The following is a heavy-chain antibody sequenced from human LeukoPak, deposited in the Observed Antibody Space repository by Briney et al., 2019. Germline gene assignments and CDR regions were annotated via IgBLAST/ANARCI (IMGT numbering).Heavy chain of an antibody. V-gene: IGHV3-23*01. CDR2: ISASGGST. J-gene: IGHJ4*02. CDR3: AKIPREYYYGSGSH. CDR1: GFTFSSYA. Sequence: PGGSLSLSCAASGFTFSSYAMSWVRQAPGKGLEWVSAISASGGSTYYADSVKGRFTISRDNSKNTLFLQMNSLRAEDTAVYYCAKIPREYYYGSGSHWGQGTLVTVSS. D-gene: IGHD3-10*01.